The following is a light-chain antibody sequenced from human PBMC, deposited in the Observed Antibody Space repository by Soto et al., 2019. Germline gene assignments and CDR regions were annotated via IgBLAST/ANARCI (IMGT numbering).Light chain of an antibody. CDR3: QVWDSSSDHLVV. CDR2: DDS. J-gene: IGLJ2*01. V-gene: IGLV3-21*02. Sequence: SSELTQPPSVSVAPGQTARITCGGNNIGSKSVHWYQQKPGQAPVLVVYDDSDRPSGIPEGFSGSNSGNTATLTISRVEAGDEDDYYCQVWDSSSDHLVVFGGGTKVTVL. CDR1: NIGSKS.